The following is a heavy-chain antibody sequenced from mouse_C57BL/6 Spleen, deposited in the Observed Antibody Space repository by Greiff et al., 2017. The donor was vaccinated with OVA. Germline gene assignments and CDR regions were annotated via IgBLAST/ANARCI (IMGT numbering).Heavy chain of an antibody. CDR2: IDPSDSYT. J-gene: IGHJ2*01. CDR1: GYTFTSYW. V-gene: IGHV1-50*01. Sequence: QVQLQQPGAELVKPGASVKLSRKASGYTFTSYWMQWVKQRPGQGLEWIGEIDPSDSYTNYNQKFKGKATLTVDTSSSTAYMQLSSLTSEDSAVYYCAREDYWGQGTTLTVSS. CDR3: AREDY.